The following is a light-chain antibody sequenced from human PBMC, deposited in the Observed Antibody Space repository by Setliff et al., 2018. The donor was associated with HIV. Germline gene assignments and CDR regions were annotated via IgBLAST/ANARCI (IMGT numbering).Light chain of an antibody. J-gene: IGKJ5*01. CDR2: GAS. Sequence: EIVLTQSPGTLSLSPGERATLSCRASQSVSSSYLAWYQQKLGQAPRLLIYGASSRATGIPDRFSGSGYGTDFTLTISRLEPEDFAVYYCQQYGSSSITFGQGTRLEIK. CDR1: QSVSSSY. CDR3: QQYGSSSIT. V-gene: IGKV3-20*01.